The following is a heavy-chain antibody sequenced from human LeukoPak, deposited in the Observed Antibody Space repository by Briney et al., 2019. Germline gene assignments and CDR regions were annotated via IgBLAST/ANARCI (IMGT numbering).Heavy chain of an antibody. D-gene: IGHD2-15*01. J-gene: IGHJ4*02. CDR1: GYSFTSSW. CDR2: IYPGDSDT. Sequence: GESLKISCKGSGYSFTSSWIGWVRQMPGKGLEWMGIIYPGDSDTRYSPSFQGQVTISADKSISTAYLQWSSLKASDTAIYYCARLLDIVVVVAVTDTHFDYWGQGTLVTVSS. V-gene: IGHV5-51*01. CDR3: ARLLDIVVVVAVTDTHFDY.